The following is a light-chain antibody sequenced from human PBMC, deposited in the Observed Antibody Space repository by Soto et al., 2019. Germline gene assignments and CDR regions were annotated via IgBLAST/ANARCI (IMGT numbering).Light chain of an antibody. V-gene: IGLV2-8*01. Sequence: QSALTQPPSASGSPGQSVTISCTGTSSDIGSYNYVSWCQQHPDKAPKLMIYEVNKRPSGVPDRFSGSKSGNTASLTVSGLQAEDEADYYCTSYAGYNNPVVFGGGTKLTVL. CDR3: TSYAGYNNPVV. CDR1: SSDIGSYNY. CDR2: EVN. J-gene: IGLJ2*01.